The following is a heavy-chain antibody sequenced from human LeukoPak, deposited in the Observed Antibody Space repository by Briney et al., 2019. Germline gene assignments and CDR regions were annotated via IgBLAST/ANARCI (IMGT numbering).Heavy chain of an antibody. CDR3: ARDLGGNVVIRGIKDY. V-gene: IGHV3-33*01. J-gene: IGHJ4*02. Sequence: GRSLRLSCAASGFTFTSYGMHWVRQAPGKGLEWVAVIWYDGSNKYYADSVKGRFNISRDNSKNTLYLQMNSLRAEDTAVYYCARDLGGNVVIRGIKDYWGQGTLVTVSS. D-gene: IGHD3-22*01. CDR1: GFTFTSYG. CDR2: IWYDGSNK.